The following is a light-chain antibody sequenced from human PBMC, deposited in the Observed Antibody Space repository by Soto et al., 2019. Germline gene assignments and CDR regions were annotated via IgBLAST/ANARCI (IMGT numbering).Light chain of an antibody. V-gene: IGKV2-28*01. Sequence: DIVMIQSPLALPVTPGEPASISCRASQSLLHSNGYNYLDWYLQQPGQSPQLLIFLGSNRASGVPYRFSGSGSGTDFTLKISRVEAGDVGIYYCMQSLQAPQLTFGGGTRVEIK. J-gene: IGKJ4*01. CDR2: LGS. CDR1: QSLLHSNGYNY. CDR3: MQSLQAPQLT.